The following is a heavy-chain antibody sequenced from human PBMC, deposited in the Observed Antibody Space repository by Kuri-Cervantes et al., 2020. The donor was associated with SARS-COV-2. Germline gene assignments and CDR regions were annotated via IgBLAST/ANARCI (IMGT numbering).Heavy chain of an antibody. Sequence: GESLKISCAASGFTFSSYAMSWVRQAPGKGLEWVSSISSSSSYIYYADSVKGRFTISRDNAKNSLYLQMSSLRAEDTAVYYCARDLRRGKSLDYWGQGTLVTVSS. V-gene: IGHV3-21*01. D-gene: IGHD3-10*01. CDR2: ISSSSSYI. CDR1: GFTFSSYA. CDR3: ARDLRRGKSLDY. J-gene: IGHJ4*02.